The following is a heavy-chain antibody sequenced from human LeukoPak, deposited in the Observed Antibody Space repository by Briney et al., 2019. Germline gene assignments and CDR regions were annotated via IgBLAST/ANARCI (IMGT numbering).Heavy chain of an antibody. CDR1: GFTFTNYA. CDR3: ATLDRGSAGTDY. J-gene: IGHJ4*02. Sequence: QPGGSLRLSCAASGFTFTNYAMSWVRLAPGKGLEWVSAISSPGASTYYADSVKGRFTISRDNSKNTLYLQMNSLRAEDTAVYYCATLDRGSAGTDYWGQGTLVSVSS. V-gene: IGHV3-23*01. CDR2: ISSPGAST. D-gene: IGHD6-13*01.